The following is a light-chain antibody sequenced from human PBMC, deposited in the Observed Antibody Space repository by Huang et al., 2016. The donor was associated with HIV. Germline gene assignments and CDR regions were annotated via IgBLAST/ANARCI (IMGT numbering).Light chain of an antibody. CDR3: QQYNGWPPKYT. J-gene: IGKJ2*01. CDR2: DAS. Sequence: EIVMTQSPATLSVSPGERAALSCRASHSVYTNLAWYQQKPGQAPRLLIYDASTRATGIPVRFSGSGSGTEFTLTISSLQSEDFAVYYCQQYNGWPPKYTFGQGTKLEIK. CDR1: HSVYTN. V-gene: IGKV3-15*01.